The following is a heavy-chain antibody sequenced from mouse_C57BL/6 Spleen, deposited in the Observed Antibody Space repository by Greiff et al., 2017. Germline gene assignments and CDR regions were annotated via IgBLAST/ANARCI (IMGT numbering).Heavy chain of an antibody. CDR3: ARSSGNYYFDY. J-gene: IGHJ2*01. CDR1: GYTFTSYW. V-gene: IGHV1-61*01. CDR2: IYPSDSET. Sequence: VQLQQPGAELVRPGSSVKLSCKASGYTFTSYWMDWVKQRPGQGLEWIGNIYPSDSETHYNQKFKDKATLTVDKSSSTAYMQLSSLTSEDSAVYYCARSSGNYYFDYGGQGTTLTVSS. D-gene: IGHD2-1*01.